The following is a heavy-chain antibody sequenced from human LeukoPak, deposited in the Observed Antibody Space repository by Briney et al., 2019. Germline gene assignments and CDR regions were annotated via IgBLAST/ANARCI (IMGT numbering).Heavy chain of an antibody. CDR1: GYSISSVYY. CDR3: AKPGQVDHAFDI. J-gene: IGHJ3*02. V-gene: IGHV4-38-2*02. CDR2: IYHSGST. D-gene: IGHD1-14*01. Sequence: SETLSLTCTVSGYSISSVYYWGWIRQPPGKGLEWIGSIYHSGSTYYNPSLKSRVTISVDTSKNQFSLKLSSVTAADTAVYYCAKPGQVDHAFDIWGQGTMVTVSS.